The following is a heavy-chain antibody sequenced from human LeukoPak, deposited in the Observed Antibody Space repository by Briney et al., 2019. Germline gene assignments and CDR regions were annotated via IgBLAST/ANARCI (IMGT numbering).Heavy chain of an antibody. CDR3: ARASYMDV. V-gene: IGHV3-53*01. J-gene: IGHJ6*03. CDR2: IYSGGNT. Sequence: GGSLRLSCAASGFTVSSNYMSWVRQAPGKGLEWVSVIYSGGNTFYADSVRGRFTISRDNSKNTLYLQMNSLRVEDTAVYYCARASYMDVWGKGTTVTVSS. CDR1: GFTVSSNY.